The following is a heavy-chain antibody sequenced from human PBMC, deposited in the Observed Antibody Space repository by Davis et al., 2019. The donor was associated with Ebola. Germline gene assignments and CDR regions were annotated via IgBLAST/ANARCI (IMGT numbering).Heavy chain of an antibody. Sequence: GESLKISCAASGFTFSSYSMNWVRQAPGKGLEWVSSISSSSSYIYYADSVKGRFTISRDNAKNSLYLQMNSLRAEDSALYYCASLLRENSGQGHWGQGTLVTVSS. CDR2: ISSSSSYI. J-gene: IGHJ4*02. CDR1: GFTFSSYS. D-gene: IGHD5-12*01. CDR3: ASLLRENSGQGH. V-gene: IGHV3-21*01.